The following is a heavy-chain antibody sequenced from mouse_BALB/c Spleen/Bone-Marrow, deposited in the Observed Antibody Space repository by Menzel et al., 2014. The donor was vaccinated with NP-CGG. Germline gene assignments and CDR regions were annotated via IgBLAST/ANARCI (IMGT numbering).Heavy chain of an antibody. J-gene: IGHJ4*01. CDR2: IWGDGST. Sequence: VKLMESGPGLVAPSQCLSITCTVSGFSLTGYGVSWVRQSPGKGLEWLGMIWGDGSTDHNSALKSRLSISKDNSKSXVFLKMNSLQTDDTARYYCARDSFLITRALDYWGQGTSVTVSS. V-gene: IGHV2-6-7*01. CDR1: GFSLTGYG. CDR3: ARDSFLITRALDY. D-gene: IGHD2-4*01.